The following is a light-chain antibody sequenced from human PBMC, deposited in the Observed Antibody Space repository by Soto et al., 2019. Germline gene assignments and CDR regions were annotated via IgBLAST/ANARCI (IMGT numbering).Light chain of an antibody. V-gene: IGKV3-11*01. CDR3: QQRFNWPWT. CDR2: DAS. J-gene: IGKJ1*01. CDR1: QSVSNY. Sequence: EIVVTQSPVTLSLSPGERATLSCRASQSVSNYLASYQQKPGQAPRLLIYDASTRASGIPARFSGSGSGTDFTLTIGSLEPEDIAVYYCQQRFNWPWTFGQGTKVEIK.